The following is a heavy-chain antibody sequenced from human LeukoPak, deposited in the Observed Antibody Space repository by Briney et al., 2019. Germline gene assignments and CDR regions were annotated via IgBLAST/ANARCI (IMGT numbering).Heavy chain of an antibody. CDR3: ARGYCTNGVCPLFY. Sequence: GGSLRLSCAASGFTFSSYAMHWVRQAPGKGLEYVSAINSNGGSTYYANSVKGRFTISRDNSKNTLYLQMGSLRAEDMAVYYCARGYCTNGVCPLFYWGQGTLVTVSS. V-gene: IGHV3-64*01. J-gene: IGHJ4*02. CDR2: INSNGGST. CDR1: GFTFSSYA. D-gene: IGHD2-8*01.